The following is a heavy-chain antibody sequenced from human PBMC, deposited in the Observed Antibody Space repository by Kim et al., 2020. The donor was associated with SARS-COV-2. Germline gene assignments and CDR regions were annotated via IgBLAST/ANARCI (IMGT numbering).Heavy chain of an antibody. D-gene: IGHD4-17*01. V-gene: IGHV1-18*01. Sequence: ASVKVSCKASGYTFTSYGISWVRQAPGQGLEWMGWISAYNGNTNYAQKLQGRDTMTTDTSTSTAYMELRSLRSDDTAVYYCAREYSYGDYGGNGMDVWGQGTTVTVSS. CDR1: GYTFTSYG. CDR3: AREYSYGDYGGNGMDV. J-gene: IGHJ6*02. CDR2: ISAYNGNT.